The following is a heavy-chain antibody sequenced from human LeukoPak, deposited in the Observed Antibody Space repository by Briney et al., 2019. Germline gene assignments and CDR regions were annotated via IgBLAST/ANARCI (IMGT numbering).Heavy chain of an antibody. D-gene: IGHD4-17*01. CDR1: GFTFSSYG. CDR2: IRYDGSNK. J-gene: IGHJ4*02. Sequence: GGSLRLSCAASGFTFSSYGMHWVRQAPGKGLEWVAFIRYDGSNKYYADSVKGRFTISRDNSKNTLYLQMNSPRAEDTAVYYCAKDRAVTPDYWGQGTLVTVSS. V-gene: IGHV3-30*02. CDR3: AKDRAVTPDY.